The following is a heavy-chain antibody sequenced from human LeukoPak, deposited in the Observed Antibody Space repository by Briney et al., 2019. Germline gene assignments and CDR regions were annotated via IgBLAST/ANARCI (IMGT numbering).Heavy chain of an antibody. V-gene: IGHV3-23*01. CDR1: GFTFSSYA. CDR3: AKDEFRTLYSSGWYAG. Sequence: GGSLRLSCAASGFTFSSYAISWVRQAPGKGLEWVSAISGSGGSTYYAGSVKGRFTISRDNSKNTLYLQMNSLRAEDTAVYYCAKDEFRTLYSSGWYAGWGQGTMVTVSS. D-gene: IGHD6-19*01. CDR2: ISGSGGST. J-gene: IGHJ4*02.